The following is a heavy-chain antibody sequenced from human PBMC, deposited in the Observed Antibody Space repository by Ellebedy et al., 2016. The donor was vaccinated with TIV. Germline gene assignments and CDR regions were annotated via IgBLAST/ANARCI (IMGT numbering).Heavy chain of an antibody. CDR1: GFSFSSYW. Sequence: GESLKISCEAFGFSFSSYWMSWVRQAPGKGLEWVANIRGDSEKYYVDSVKGRFTISRDNGKNSLYLQMHSLRPEDTAVYYCARRASYGDYAVQVNPWFDPWGQGTLVTVSS. CDR3: ARRASYGDYAVQVNPWFDP. CDR2: IRGDSEK. V-gene: IGHV3-7*01. D-gene: IGHD4-17*01. J-gene: IGHJ5*02.